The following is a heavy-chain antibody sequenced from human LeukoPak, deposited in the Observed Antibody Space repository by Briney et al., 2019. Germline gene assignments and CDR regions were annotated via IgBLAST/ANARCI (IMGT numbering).Heavy chain of an antibody. D-gene: IGHD3-10*01. CDR2: ISGSGGST. V-gene: IGHV3-23*01. CDR3: ATGSGKFYYMDV. J-gene: IGHJ6*03. Sequence: GGPLRLSCAASGFTFSSYAMSWVRQAPGKGLEWVSAISGSGGSTYYADSVKGRFTISRDNSKNTLYLQMNSLRAEDTAVYYCATGSGKFYYMDVWGKGTTVTVSS. CDR1: GFTFSSYA.